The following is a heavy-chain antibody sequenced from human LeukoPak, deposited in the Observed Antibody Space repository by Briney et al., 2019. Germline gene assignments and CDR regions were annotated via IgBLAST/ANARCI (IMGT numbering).Heavy chain of an antibody. D-gene: IGHD1-1*01. CDR1: GGSIGSYY. Sequence: PSETLSLTCTVSGGSIGSYYWSWIRQPPGKGLEWIGYIYYSGSTNYNPSLKSRVTISVDTSKNQFSLKLSSVTAADTAVYYCAREDERDAFDIWGQGTMVTVSS. CDR3: AREDERDAFDI. J-gene: IGHJ3*02. CDR2: IYYSGST. V-gene: IGHV4-59*01.